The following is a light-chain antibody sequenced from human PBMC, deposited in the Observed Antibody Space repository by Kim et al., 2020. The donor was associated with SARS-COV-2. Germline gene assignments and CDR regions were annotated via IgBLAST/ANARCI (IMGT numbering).Light chain of an antibody. J-gene: IGLJ3*02. CDR2: RNN. CDR1: SSNVGKEG. CDR3: SSWDSSLSAWV. Sequence: RHTSTLTCTGTSSNVGKEGAAWLQQLQGHPPNLLSYRNNNRPSGISERFSASRSGDTASLTITGLQPEDEADYFCSSWDSSLSAWVFGGGTRLTVL. V-gene: IGLV10-54*04.